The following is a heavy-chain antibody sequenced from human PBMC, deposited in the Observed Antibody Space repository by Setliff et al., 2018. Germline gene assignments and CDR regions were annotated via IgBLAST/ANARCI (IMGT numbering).Heavy chain of an antibody. J-gene: IGHJ4*02. CDR3: ATKAVAGT. Sequence: GGSLRLSCATSGFTFSDYYMSWIRQTPGKGLEWVAYIRSSGSLIYYPDSVKGRFTISRDNAKKSVDLQMNSLIAEDTAVYYCATKAVAGTGGQGTLVTVSS. CDR2: IRSSGSLI. V-gene: IGHV3-11*01. CDR1: GFTFSDYY. D-gene: IGHD6-19*01.